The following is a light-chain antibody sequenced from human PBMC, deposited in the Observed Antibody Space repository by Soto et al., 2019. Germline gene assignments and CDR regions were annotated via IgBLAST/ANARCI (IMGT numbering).Light chain of an antibody. CDR1: QSVSSSY. V-gene: IGKV3D-20*01. CDR3: QQYGSSPLT. Sequence: EIVLTQSPATLSLSPGERATLSCGASQSVSSSYLAWYQQKPGLAPRLLIYDASSRATGIPDRFSGSWSGTNFTLTISRLEPEDFAVYYWQQYGSSPLTFGGGTKVEIK. J-gene: IGKJ4*01. CDR2: DAS.